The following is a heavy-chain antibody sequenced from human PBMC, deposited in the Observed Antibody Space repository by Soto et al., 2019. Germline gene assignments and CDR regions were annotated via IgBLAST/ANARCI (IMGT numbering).Heavy chain of an antibody. V-gene: IGHV3-43D*04. CDR2: ISWDGGST. J-gene: IGHJ6*02. CDR1: GFSFEDYA. Sequence: GGSLRLSCAASGFSFEDYAMHWVRQAPGKGLEWVSLISWDGGSTYYADSVKSRFNISRDNRKNSLYLQMNSLRAEDNALYYCAKALDQSYYYGMDVWGQGTTVTVSS. CDR3: AKALDQSYYYGMDV. D-gene: IGHD1-1*01.